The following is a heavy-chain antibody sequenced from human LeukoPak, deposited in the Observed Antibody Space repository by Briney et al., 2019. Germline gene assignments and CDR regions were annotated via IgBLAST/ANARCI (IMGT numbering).Heavy chain of an antibody. CDR1: GYTFTGYH. D-gene: IGHD2-2*01. CDR2: INPNSGDT. J-gene: IGHJ4*02. Sequence: ASVKVSCKASGYTFTGYHMHWVRQAPGQGLEWMGRINPNSGDTNYAQKFQGRVTITRDTSISTAYMELSRLRSDDTAVYYCARDYCSSTSCLFDYWGQGTLVTVSS. CDR3: ARDYCSSTSCLFDY. V-gene: IGHV1-2*06.